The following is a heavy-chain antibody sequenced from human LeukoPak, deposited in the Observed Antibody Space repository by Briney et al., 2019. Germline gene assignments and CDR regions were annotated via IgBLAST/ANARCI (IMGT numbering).Heavy chain of an antibody. CDR3: ARDGVVTPYYFDY. V-gene: IGHV1-18*01. CDR2: ISSYDGNT. Sequence: ASVKVSCKASGYTFTSYGISWVRQAPGQGLEWMGWISSYDGNTNYAQKLQERLTMTTDTSTSTVYMELRSLRSDDTAVYYCARDGVVTPYYFDYWGQGTLVTVSS. J-gene: IGHJ4*02. CDR1: GYTFTSYG. D-gene: IGHD3-3*01.